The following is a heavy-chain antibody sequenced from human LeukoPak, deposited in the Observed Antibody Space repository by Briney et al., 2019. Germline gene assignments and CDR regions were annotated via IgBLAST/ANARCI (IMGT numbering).Heavy chain of an antibody. CDR1: GFRLEAFG. Sequence: PGGSLRLSCVASGFRLEAFGMSWVRQVPGKGLEWVSGIEWNGGRREYADSVKGRFTISRDNAKNSLYLQMKNLRAEDTSLSSCASVPDDASGNSRYYFKTWGQGTLVTVSS. J-gene: IGHJ4*02. V-gene: IGHV3-20*04. CDR3: ASVPDDASGNSRYYFKT. D-gene: IGHD3-22*01. CDR2: IEWNGGRR.